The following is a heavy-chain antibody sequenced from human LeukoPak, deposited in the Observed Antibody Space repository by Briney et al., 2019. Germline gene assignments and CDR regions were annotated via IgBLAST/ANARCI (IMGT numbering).Heavy chain of an antibody. Sequence: HPGGSLRLSCAASGFTFSSYAMSWVRQAPEKGLEWVSAISGSGGSTYYADSVKGRFTISRDNSKNTLYLQMNSLRAEDTAVYYCAKSRPEYYYYGMDVWGQGTTVTVSS. J-gene: IGHJ6*02. CDR3: AKSRPEYYYYGMDV. CDR1: GFTFSSYA. CDR2: ISGSGGST. V-gene: IGHV3-23*01.